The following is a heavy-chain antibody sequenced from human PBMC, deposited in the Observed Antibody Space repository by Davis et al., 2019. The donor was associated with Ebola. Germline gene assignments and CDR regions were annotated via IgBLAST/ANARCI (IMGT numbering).Heavy chain of an antibody. CDR3: AREIGVAVPGVMKDAFDI. CDR2: VSGNNGKT. V-gene: IGHV1-18*01. D-gene: IGHD2-2*01. CDR1: GYMFSSYG. J-gene: IGHJ3*02. Sequence: ASVKVSCKASGYMFSSYGFSWVRQAPGQGLEWMGWVSGNNGKTDYAQKFQGRVTMTTDTSTSTAYMELRSLTSDDTAVYYCAREIGVAVPGVMKDAFDIWGQGTVVTVSS.